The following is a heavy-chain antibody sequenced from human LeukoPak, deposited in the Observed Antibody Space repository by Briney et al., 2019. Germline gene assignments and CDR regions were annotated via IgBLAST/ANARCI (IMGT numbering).Heavy chain of an antibody. CDR1: GFTFSSYW. D-gene: IGHD2-2*01. V-gene: IGHV3-74*01. CDR3: ARPRGYDTRDFDY. J-gene: IGHJ4*02. CDR2: IHTDGTTG. Sequence: PGGSLRLSCAASGFTFSSYWMHWVRQAPGKGLVWVSHIHTDGTTGLYADSVKGRFTISRDNAKNTLYLQMNGLRAEDTAVYYCARPRGYDTRDFDYWGQGALVTVSS.